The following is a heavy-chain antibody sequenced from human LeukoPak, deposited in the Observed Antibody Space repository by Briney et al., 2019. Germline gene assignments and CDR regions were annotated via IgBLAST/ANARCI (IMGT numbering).Heavy chain of an antibody. J-gene: IGHJ6*02. Sequence: PGESLRLSCAASGFVFSSYAMNWVRQAPGKGLEWVSAISGSGGSTYYAGSVKGRFTISRDNSKNTLYLQMNSLRAEDTAVYYCAKGLRNYYYYGMDVWGQGTTVTVSS. CDR2: ISGSGGST. V-gene: IGHV3-23*01. CDR1: GFVFSSYA. D-gene: IGHD4-17*01. CDR3: AKGLRNYYYYGMDV.